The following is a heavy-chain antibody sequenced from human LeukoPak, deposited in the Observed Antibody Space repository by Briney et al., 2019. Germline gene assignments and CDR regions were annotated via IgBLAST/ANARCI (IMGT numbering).Heavy chain of an antibody. V-gene: IGHV4-59*01. CDR2: IYYSGST. J-gene: IGHJ4*02. D-gene: IGHD6-19*01. CDR3: ARRRGIAVAGFDY. CDR1: GGSISSYY. Sequence: SETLSLTCTVSGGSISSYYWSWFRQPPGKGLEWFGYIYYSGSTNYNPSPKSRVTISVDTSKNQFSLKLSSVTAADTAVYYCARRRGIAVAGFDYWGQGTLVTVSS.